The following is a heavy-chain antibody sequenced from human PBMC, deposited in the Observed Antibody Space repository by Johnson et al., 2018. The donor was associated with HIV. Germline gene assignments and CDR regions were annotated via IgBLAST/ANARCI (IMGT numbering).Heavy chain of an antibody. CDR1: GFTFSSYG. J-gene: IGHJ3*02. D-gene: IGHD2/OR15-2a*01. V-gene: IGHV3-30*19. CDR3: ARDCRNSTSCLAFDI. CDR2: ISYDGSNK. Sequence: QVQLVESGGGLVQPGGSLRLSCAASGFTFSSYGMHWVRQAPGKGLEWVAVISYDGSNKYYADSVKGRFTISRDNSKNTVFLQMHSLRAEDTALYYCARDCRNSTSCLAFDIWGQGTRVTVSS.